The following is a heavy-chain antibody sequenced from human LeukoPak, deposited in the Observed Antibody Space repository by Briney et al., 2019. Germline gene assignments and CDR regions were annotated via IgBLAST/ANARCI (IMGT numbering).Heavy chain of an antibody. CDR3: ARMQRDGYKPPFDY. J-gene: IGHJ4*02. CDR2: IYYSGST. Sequence: SETLSLTCTVSGGSVSSGSYYWSWIRQPPGKGLEWIGYIYYSGSTNYNPSLKSRVTISVDTSKNQFSLKLSSVTAADTAAYYCARMQRDGYKPPFDYWGQGTLVTVSS. CDR1: GGSVSSGSYY. D-gene: IGHD5-24*01. V-gene: IGHV4-61*01.